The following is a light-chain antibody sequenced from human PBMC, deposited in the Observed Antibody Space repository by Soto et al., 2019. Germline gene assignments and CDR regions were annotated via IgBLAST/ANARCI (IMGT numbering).Light chain of an antibody. CDR1: SSDIGGFYY. Sequence: LTQPASVSGSPGQSITISCTGTSSDIGGFYYVSWYQHHPGKDPKLMIYQVSNRPSGVSNRFSGSKSGNTASLTISGLQAEDEADYFCNSYSSSSTFYVFGAGTKV. CDR3: NSYSSSSTFYV. J-gene: IGLJ1*01. V-gene: IGLV2-14*01. CDR2: QVS.